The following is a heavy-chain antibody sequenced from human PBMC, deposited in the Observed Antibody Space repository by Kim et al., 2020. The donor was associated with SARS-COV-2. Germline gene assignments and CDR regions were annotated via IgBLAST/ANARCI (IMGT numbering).Heavy chain of an antibody. V-gene: IGHV4-34*01. CDR2: INHSGST. CDR3: ARGLGRIAAAGNDAFDI. J-gene: IGHJ3*02. Sequence: SETLSLTCAVYGGSFSGYYWSWIRQPPGKGLEWIGEINHSGSTNYNPSLKSRVTISVDTSKNQFSLKLSSVTAADTAVYYCARGLGRIAAAGNDAFDIWGQGTMVTVSS. D-gene: IGHD6-13*01. CDR1: GGSFSGYY.